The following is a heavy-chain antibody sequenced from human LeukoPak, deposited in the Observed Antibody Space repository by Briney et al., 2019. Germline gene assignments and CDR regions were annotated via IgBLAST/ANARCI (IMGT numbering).Heavy chain of an antibody. V-gene: IGHV1-69*13. J-gene: IGHJ4*02. CDR3: ARAPYDRPEVCDY. Sequence: SVKVSCKASGGTFSSYAISWVRQAPGQGLEWRGGIIPIFGTANYAQKFQGRVTITADESTSTAYMELSSLRSEDTAVYYCARAPYDRPEVCDYWGQGTLVTVSS. CDR2: IIPIFGTA. D-gene: IGHD3-22*01. CDR1: GGTFSSYA.